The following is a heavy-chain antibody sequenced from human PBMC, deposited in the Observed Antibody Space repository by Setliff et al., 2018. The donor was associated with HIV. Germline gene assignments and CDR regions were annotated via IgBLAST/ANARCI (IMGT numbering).Heavy chain of an antibody. Sequence: GASVKVSCKASGGTFSSYAISWVRQAPGQGLEWMGGIIPILGIANYAQKFQGRVTITADKSTSTAYMELSSLRSEDTAVYYCARDYYYDSSGHRYFDYWGQGTLVTVSS. CDR2: IIPILGIA. V-gene: IGHV1-69*10. CDR3: ARDYYYDSSGHRYFDY. D-gene: IGHD3-22*01. CDR1: GGTFSSYA. J-gene: IGHJ4*02.